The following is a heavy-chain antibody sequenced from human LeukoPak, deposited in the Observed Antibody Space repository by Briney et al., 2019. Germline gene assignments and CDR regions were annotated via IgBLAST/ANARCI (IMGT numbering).Heavy chain of an antibody. J-gene: IGHJ4*02. V-gene: IGHV3-23*01. CDR3: ATRYGSGRF. D-gene: IGHD3-10*01. CDR2: ISGNGDDT. CDR1: GFTFSNCV. Sequence: GGSLRLSCAASGFTFSNCVMTWVRQAPGKGLEWVSGISGNGDDTYYADSVKGRFTISRDNSKNTLFLQMNSLRAEDTAVYYCATRYGSGRFWGQGTLVTVSS.